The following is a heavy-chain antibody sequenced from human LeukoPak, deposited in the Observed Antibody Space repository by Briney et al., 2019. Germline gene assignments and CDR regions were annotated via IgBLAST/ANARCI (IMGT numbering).Heavy chain of an antibody. CDR2: IRYDGSNK. CDR3: ANSGGGSWYYYYMDV. CDR1: GFTFSSYG. Sequence: GGSLRLSCAASGFTFSSYGMHWVRQAPGKGLEWVAFIRYDGSNKYYADSVKGRFTISRDNSKNTLYLQMNSLRAEDTAVYCCANSGGGSWYYYYMDVWGKGTTVTVSS. V-gene: IGHV3-30*02. J-gene: IGHJ6*03. D-gene: IGHD6-13*01.